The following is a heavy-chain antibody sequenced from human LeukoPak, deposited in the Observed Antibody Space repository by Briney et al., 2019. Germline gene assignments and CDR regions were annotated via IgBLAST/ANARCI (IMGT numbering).Heavy chain of an antibody. J-gene: IGHJ5*02. V-gene: IGHV5-51*01. Sequence: GESLQISCQGSGYSFTSYWIGWVRQMPGKGLAWMGIIYPGDSDTRHSPSFQGQVTISADKSISTAYLQWSSLKASDTAMYYCARRDTAMIYNWFDPWGQGTLVTVSS. D-gene: IGHD5-18*01. CDR3: ARRDTAMIYNWFDP. CDR1: GYSFTSYW. CDR2: IYPGDSDT.